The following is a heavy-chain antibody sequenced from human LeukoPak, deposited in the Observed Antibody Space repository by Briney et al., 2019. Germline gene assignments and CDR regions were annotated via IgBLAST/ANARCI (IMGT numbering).Heavy chain of an antibody. CDR1: GGTFSSYA. J-gene: IGHJ6*03. CDR2: IIPIFGTA. Sequence: ASVKVSCKASGGTFSSYAISWVRQAPGQGLEWMGGIIPIFGTANYAQKFQGRVTITADKSTSTAYMELSSLRSEDTAVYYCARGYGSGSYQSNYYYYMDVWGKGTTVTISS. D-gene: IGHD3-10*01. V-gene: IGHV1-69*06. CDR3: ARGYGSGSYQSNYYYYMDV.